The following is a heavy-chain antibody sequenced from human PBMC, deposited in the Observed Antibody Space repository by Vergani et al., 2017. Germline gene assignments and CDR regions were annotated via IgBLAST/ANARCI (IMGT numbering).Heavy chain of an antibody. CDR2: ISGSGGST. CDR3: ARGYGGNLGIFDY. V-gene: IGHV3-23*01. Sequence: EVQLLESGGGLVQPGGSLRLSCAASGFTFSSYAMSWVRQAPGKGLEWVSAISGSGGSTYYADSVKGRFTISRDNSKNTLYLQMNSLRAEDTAVYYCARGYGGNLGIFDYWGQGTLVTVSS. D-gene: IGHD4-23*01. CDR1: GFTFSSYA. J-gene: IGHJ4*02.